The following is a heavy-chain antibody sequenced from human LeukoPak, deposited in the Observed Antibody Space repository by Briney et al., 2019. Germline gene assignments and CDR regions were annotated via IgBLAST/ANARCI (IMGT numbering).Heavy chain of an antibody. V-gene: IGHV4-39*07. D-gene: IGHD1-26*01. CDR1: GGSISSSIYY. Sequence: SETLSLTCIVSGGSISSSIYYWAWVRQPPGKGLEWIGTVFYNGATQYSPSLRSRVTISIDTSTNQFSLKLSSVTAADTAVYYCARGIYVGAEAHSWFDPWGQGTLVTVSS. CDR3: ARGIYVGAEAHSWFDP. J-gene: IGHJ5*02. CDR2: VFYNGAT.